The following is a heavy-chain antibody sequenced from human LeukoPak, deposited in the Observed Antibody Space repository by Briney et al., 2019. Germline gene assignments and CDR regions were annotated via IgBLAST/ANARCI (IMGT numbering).Heavy chain of an antibody. J-gene: IGHJ5*02. CDR1: GFTFSSYS. Sequence: GGSLRLSCAASGFTFSSYSMNWVRQAPGKGLEWVSSISSSSSTIYYADSVKGRFTISRDNAKNSLYLQMNSLRAEDTAVYYCARGLTTVTPPNWFDPWGQGTLVTVSS. V-gene: IGHV3-48*01. CDR3: ARGLTTVTPPNWFDP. D-gene: IGHD4-17*01. CDR2: ISSSSSTI.